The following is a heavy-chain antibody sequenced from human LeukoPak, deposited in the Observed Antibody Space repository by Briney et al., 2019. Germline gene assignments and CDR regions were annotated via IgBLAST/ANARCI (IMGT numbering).Heavy chain of an antibody. J-gene: IGHJ4*02. V-gene: IGHV4-30-2*01. D-gene: IGHD6-19*01. CDR3: AREVAVAGQFDY. CDR2: INHSGST. CDR1: GGSISSGGYS. Sequence: SETLSLTCAVSGGSISSGGYSWSWIRQPPGTGLEWIRYINHSGSTNYNPSLKSRVTISVDTSKNQFSLKLSSVTAADTAVYYCAREVAVAGQFDYWGQGTLVTVSS.